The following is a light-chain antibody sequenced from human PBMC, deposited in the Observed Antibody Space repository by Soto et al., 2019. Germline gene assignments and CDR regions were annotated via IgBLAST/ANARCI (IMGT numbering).Light chain of an antibody. Sequence: LTQPPSASGSPGQSVTISCTGTSSDVGGYNYVSWYQQHPGKAPKLMIYEVSKRPSGVPDRFSGSKSGNTASLTVSGLQAEDEADYYCSSYAGSNNFDVVFGGGTKVTVL. CDR3: SSYAGSNNFDVV. J-gene: IGLJ2*01. CDR2: EVS. V-gene: IGLV2-8*01. CDR1: SSDVGGYNY.